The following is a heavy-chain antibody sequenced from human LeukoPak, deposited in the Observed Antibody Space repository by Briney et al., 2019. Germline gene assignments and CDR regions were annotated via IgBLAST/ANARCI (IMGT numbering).Heavy chain of an antibody. J-gene: IGHJ4*02. CDR3: VRTWNTY. Sequence: PGGSLRPSCAASGFTFSNYEMNWVRQAPGKGLEWISYISGSGTTIYYADSVKGRFTISRDNAKNSLYLQMNSPRAEDTAVYYCVRTWNTYWGQGTLVTVSS. V-gene: IGHV3-48*03. CDR2: ISGSGTTI. CDR1: GFTFSNYE. D-gene: IGHD1-1*01.